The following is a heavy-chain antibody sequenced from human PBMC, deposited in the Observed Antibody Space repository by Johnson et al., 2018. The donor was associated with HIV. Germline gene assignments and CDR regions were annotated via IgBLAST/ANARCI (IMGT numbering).Heavy chain of an antibody. CDR1: GFTVNSNY. J-gene: IGHJ3*02. CDR2: IYSGGAT. V-gene: IGHV3-66*01. D-gene: IGHD5/OR15-5a*01. Sequence: VQLVESGGGLVQPGGSLRLSCGASGFTVNSNYMTWVRQAPGKGLEWVAVIYSGGATYYADSVKGRFTISRDNSKNTLHLQMNSLRGEDTAVYYCARLSKGGFDAFDIWGQGTMVTVSS. CDR3: ARLSKGGFDAFDI.